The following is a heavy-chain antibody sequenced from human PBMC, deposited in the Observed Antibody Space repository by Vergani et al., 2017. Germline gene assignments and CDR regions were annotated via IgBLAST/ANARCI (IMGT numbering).Heavy chain of an antibody. J-gene: IGHJ6*03. CDR3: AKAGSVTSGRRQYNFYMDV. CDR2: ISNDGSKK. D-gene: IGHD3-10*01. V-gene: IGHV3-30*18. Sequence: QVQLVESGGGLVKPGGSLRLSCAASGFTFSDYYMSWIRQAPGKGLEWVAVISNDGSKKYYADSVKGRFTISRDNSKNTLDLQMNSLRTQDTAVYYCAKAGSVTSGRRQYNFYMDVWGKGTTVTVS. CDR1: GFTFSDYY.